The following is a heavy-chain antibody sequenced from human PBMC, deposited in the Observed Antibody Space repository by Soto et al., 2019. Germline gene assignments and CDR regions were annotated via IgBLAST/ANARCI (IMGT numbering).Heavy chain of an antibody. V-gene: IGHV5-51*01. D-gene: IGHD5-18*01. CDR3: ARHRVDTALVRNAFDI. CDR2: IYPGDSET. CDR1: GYTFKNYW. Sequence: SGESLKISCKGSGYTFKNYWIAWVRQMPGKGLEWMGIIYPGDSETKYRPSLQGQVTISADKSINTVFLQWSSLKASDTATYYCARHRVDTALVRNAFDIWGQGTMVTVSS. J-gene: IGHJ3*02.